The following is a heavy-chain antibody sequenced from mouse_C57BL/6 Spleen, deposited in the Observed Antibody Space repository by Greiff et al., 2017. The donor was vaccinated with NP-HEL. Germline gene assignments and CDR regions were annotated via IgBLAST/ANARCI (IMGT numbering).Heavy chain of an antibody. Sequence: QVHVKQPGAELVKPGASVKLSCKASGYTFTSYWMQWVKQRPGPGLEWIGEIDPSDSYTNYNQKFKGKATLTVDTSSSTAYMQLSSLTSEDSAVYYCARGEAYWGQGTLVTVSA. CDR2: IDPSDSYT. V-gene: IGHV1-50*01. CDR1: GYTFTSYW. J-gene: IGHJ3*01. CDR3: ARGEAY.